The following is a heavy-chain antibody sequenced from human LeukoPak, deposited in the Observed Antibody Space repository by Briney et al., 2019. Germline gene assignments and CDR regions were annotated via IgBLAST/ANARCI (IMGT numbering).Heavy chain of an antibody. D-gene: IGHD3-16*01. Sequence: GGSLRLSCAASGLTFNKSWMHWVRQGPGKGLEWVSRINNDGSGTSYAGSVKGRFTISRDNAKNTLYLQMNSLGADNTAVYFCARVSGLGMNEYLFHWGQGALVTVSS. CDR1: GLTFNKSW. V-gene: IGHV3-74*01. J-gene: IGHJ1*01. CDR2: INNDGSGT. CDR3: ARVSGLGMNEYLFH.